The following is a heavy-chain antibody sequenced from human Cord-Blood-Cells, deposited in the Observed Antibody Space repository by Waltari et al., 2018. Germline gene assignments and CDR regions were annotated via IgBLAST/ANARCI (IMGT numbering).Heavy chain of an antibody. CDR1: GGSISSGDYY. CDR3: ARANNWNGDPPYFDY. V-gene: IGHV4-30-4*01. D-gene: IGHD1-20*01. CDR2: IYYSGST. Sequence: QVQLQESGPGLVKPSQTLSLTCTVSGGSISSGDYYWRWIRQPPGKGLEWIGYIYYSGSTYYNPSLKSRVTISVDTSKNQFSLKLSSVTAADTAVYYCARANNWNGDPPYFDYWGQGTLVTVSS. J-gene: IGHJ4*02.